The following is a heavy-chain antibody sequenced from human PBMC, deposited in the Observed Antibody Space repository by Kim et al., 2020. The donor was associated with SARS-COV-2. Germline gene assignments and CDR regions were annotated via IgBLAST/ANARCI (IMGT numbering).Heavy chain of an antibody. J-gene: IGHJ4*02. CDR3: ARLYGSGSYSLDY. D-gene: IGHD3-10*01. V-gene: IGHV4-39*01. CDR1: GGSISSSSYY. CDR2: IYYSGST. Sequence: SETLSLTCTVSGGSISSSSYYWGWIRQPPGKGLEWIGSIYYSGSTYYNPSLKSRVTISVDTSKNQFSLKLSSVTAADTAVYYCARLYGSGSYSLDYWGQGTLVPVSS.